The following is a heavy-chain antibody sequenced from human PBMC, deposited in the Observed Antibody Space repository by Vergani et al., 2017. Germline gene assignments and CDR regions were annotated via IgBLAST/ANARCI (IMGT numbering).Heavy chain of an antibody. CDR2: IYPGESDT. D-gene: IGHD1-26*01. CDR3: ARPQRGIVGATAVDY. CDR1: GYSFTSYW. V-gene: IGHV5-51*01. Sequence: EVQLVQSGAEVKKPGASLKISCTGSGYSFTSYWIGWVRQMPGKGLEWMGIIYPGESDTRYSPSFHGQVTSSADKSISTGYLQWSSLKASDTAMYYCARPQRGIVGATAVDYWGQGTLVTVSS. J-gene: IGHJ4*02.